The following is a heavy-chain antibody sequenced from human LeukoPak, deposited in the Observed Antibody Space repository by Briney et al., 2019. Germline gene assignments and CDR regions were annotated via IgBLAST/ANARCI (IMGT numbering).Heavy chain of an antibody. D-gene: IGHD2-2*01. CDR3: ARVPYCSSTSCYLNYYYYMDV. CDR2: VIPIFGTA. CDR1: GGTFSSYA. V-gene: IGHV1-69*05. Sequence: ASVKVSCKASGGTFSSYAISWVRQAPGQGLEWMGGVIPIFGTANYAQKFQGRVTITTDESTSTAYMELSSLRSEDTAVYYCARVPYCSSTSCYLNYYYYMDVWGKGTTVTVSS. J-gene: IGHJ6*03.